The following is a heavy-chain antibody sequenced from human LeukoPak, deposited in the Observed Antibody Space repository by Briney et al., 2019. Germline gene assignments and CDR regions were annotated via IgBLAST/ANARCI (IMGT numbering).Heavy chain of an antibody. CDR2: ISGSGGST. CDR3: AKTGVAAGSYYYYMDV. J-gene: IGHJ6*03. D-gene: IGHD6-13*01. V-gene: IGHV3-23*01. Sequence: GGSLRLSCAASGYTFSSYAMSWVRQAPGKGLEWVSAISGSGGSTYYADSMKDRFTISRDNSKNTVYLQINGLRAEVTAVYYCAKTGVAAGSYYYYMDVWGKGTTVTVSS. CDR1: GYTFSSYA.